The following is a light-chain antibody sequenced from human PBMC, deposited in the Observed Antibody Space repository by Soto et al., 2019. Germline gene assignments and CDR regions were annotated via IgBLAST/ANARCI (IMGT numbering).Light chain of an antibody. Sequence: DIVLTQSPDTLSLSPGESATLSCRASQSVSSNVAWYQQIPGQAPRLLIYGSSTRATGVPARFSGSGSGADFTLTISNLQSEDFAVYYCQQYTNWPPITFGQGTRLEIK. CDR2: GSS. V-gene: IGKV3-15*01. CDR1: QSVSSN. J-gene: IGKJ5*01. CDR3: QQYTNWPPIT.